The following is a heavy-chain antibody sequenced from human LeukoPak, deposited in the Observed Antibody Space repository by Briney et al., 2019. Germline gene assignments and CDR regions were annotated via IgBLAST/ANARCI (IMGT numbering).Heavy chain of an antibody. CDR1: GGSISSYY. J-gene: IGHJ4*02. CDR2: IYTSGST. V-gene: IGHV4-4*07. D-gene: IGHD3-3*01. Sequence: PSETLSLTCTVSGGSISSYYWSWIRQPAGKGPEWIGRIYTSGSTNYNPSLKSRVTISVDKSKNQFSLKLSSVTAADAAVYYCARDAYMGDFWNPSDYWGQGTLVTVSS. CDR3: ARDAYMGDFWNPSDY.